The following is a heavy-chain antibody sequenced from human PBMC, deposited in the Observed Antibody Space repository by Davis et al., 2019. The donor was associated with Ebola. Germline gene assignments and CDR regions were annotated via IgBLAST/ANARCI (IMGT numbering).Heavy chain of an antibody. J-gene: IGHJ4*02. V-gene: IGHV4-59*01. CDR1: GGSISSYY. D-gene: IGHD4-17*01. Sequence: SETLSLTCTVSGGSISSYYWSWIRQPPGKGLEWIGYIYYSGSTNYNPSLKSRVTISVDTSKNQFSLKLSSVTAADTAMYYCARGDYGDYNDYWGQGTLVTVSS. CDR3: ARGDYGDYNDY. CDR2: IYYSGST.